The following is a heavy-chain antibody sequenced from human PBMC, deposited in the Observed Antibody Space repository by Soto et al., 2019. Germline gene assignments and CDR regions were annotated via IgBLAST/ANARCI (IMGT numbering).Heavy chain of an antibody. Sequence: ASVKVSCKASGYTFTSYGISWVRQAPGQGLEWMGWISAYNGNTNYAQKLQGRVTMTTDTSTSTAYMELRSLRSDDTAVYYCARGLGDCTNGVCYHDAFDIWGPGTMVTVSS. D-gene: IGHD2-8*01. CDR2: ISAYNGNT. V-gene: IGHV1-18*01. J-gene: IGHJ3*02. CDR3: ARGLGDCTNGVCYHDAFDI. CDR1: GYTFTSYG.